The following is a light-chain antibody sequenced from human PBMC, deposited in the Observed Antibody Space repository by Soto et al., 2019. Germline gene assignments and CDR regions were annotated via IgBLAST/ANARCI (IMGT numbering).Light chain of an antibody. Sequence: QSVLTQPPSASGTPGQRVTISCSGGSSNIGTNYVYWYQQLPGTAPKLLIYRNNLRPSGVPDQFSASKSGTSASLAISGLRSEDEADYFCAGWDDSLHGLVFGAGTQLTVL. V-gene: IGLV1-47*01. CDR1: SSNIGTNY. CDR2: RNN. J-gene: IGLJ7*01. CDR3: AGWDDSLHGLV.